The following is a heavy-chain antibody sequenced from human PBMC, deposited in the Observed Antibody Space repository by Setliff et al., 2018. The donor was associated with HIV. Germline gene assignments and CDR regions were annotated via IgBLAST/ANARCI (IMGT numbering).Heavy chain of an antibody. D-gene: IGHD6-25*01. CDR1: GGSISSGDYY. Sequence: SETLSLTCTVSGGSISSGDYYWTWIRQPPGKGLEWIGYIYNSGSTYYEPSLRGRVTISIDRSKNQFSLKLNSVTAADTAVYYCARYSPRGYTLTGPYWGQGTLVTVSS. V-gene: IGHV4-30-4*08. CDR3: ARYSPRGYTLTGPY. CDR2: IYNSGST. J-gene: IGHJ4*02.